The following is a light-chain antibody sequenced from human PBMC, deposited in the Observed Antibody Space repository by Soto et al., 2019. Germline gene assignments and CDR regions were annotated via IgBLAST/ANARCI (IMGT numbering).Light chain of an antibody. CDR3: QTWDTGSRVV. CDR2: LNSDGSH. CDR1: SGHSSYA. J-gene: IGLJ2*01. Sequence: QSVLTQSPSASASLGASVKLTCTLNSGHSSYAIAWHQQQPEKGPRYLMKLNSDGSHSKGDGIPDRFSGSSSGAERYLTISSLQSEDEADYYCQTWDTGSRVVFGGGTKLTVL. V-gene: IGLV4-69*01.